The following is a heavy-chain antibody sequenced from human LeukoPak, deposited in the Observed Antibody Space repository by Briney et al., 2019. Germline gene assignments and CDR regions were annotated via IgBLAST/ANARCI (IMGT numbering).Heavy chain of an antibody. D-gene: IGHD3-3*01. CDR3: ARESGDFWSGYYLDY. CDR1: GFTFSSYS. Sequence: GGSLRLSCAASGFTFSSYSMNWVRQAPGKGLEWVSYISSSSSTIYYADSVKGRFTISRDNAKNSLYLQMNSLRAEDTAVYYCARESGDFWSGYYLDYWGQGTLVTVSS. J-gene: IGHJ4*02. V-gene: IGHV3-48*01. CDR2: ISSSSSTI.